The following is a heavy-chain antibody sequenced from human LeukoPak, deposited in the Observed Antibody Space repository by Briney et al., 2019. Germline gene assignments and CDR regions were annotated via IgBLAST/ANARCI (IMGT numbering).Heavy chain of an antibody. CDR2: MKGDGSEI. CDR1: GFTFSSYA. D-gene: IGHD3-16*01. Sequence: GGSLRLSCAASGFTFSSYAMHWVRQAPGKGLEWVANMKGDGSEIHYVDSVKGRFTISRDNAKNSLYLQMNSLRAEDTAVYYCARPAYTAAYDLWGQGTMVTVSS. CDR3: ARPAYTAAYDL. V-gene: IGHV3-7*01. J-gene: IGHJ3*01.